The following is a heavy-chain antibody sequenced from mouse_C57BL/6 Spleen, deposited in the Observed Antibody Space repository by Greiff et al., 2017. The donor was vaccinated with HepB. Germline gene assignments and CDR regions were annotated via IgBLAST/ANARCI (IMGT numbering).Heavy chain of an antibody. Sequence: VQLQESGAELVKPGASVKISCKASGYAFSSYWMNWVKQRPGKGLEWIGQIYPGDGDTNYNGKFKGKATLTADKSASTAYMRLSSLTSEDSAVYFCSRKISYYFDYWGQGTTLTVSS. CDR1: GYAFSSYW. D-gene: IGHD3-1*01. J-gene: IGHJ2*01. V-gene: IGHV1-80*01. CDR3: SRKISYYFDY. CDR2: IYPGDGDT.